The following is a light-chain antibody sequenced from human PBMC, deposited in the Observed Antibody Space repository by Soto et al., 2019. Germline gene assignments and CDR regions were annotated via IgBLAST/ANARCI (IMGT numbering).Light chain of an antibody. V-gene: IGKV4-1*01. CDR1: QSVLYSSNNKNY. J-gene: IGKJ4*01. CDR2: WAS. CDR3: QQYYGTLT. Sequence: DFVMTQSPDSLAVSLGARATINYKSSQSVLYSSNNKNYLAWYQQKPGQPPKLLIYWASTRESGVPDRFSGSGSGTDFTLTISSLQAEDVAVYYCQQYYGTLTFGGGTKVEIK.